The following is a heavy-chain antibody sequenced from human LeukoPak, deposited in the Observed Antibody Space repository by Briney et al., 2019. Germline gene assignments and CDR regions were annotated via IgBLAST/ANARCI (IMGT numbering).Heavy chain of an antibody. D-gene: IGHD3-3*01. CDR1: GGSISSGSYY. Sequence: SETLSLTCTVSGGSISSGSYYWSWIRQPAGKGLEWIGRIYTSGSTNYNPSLKSRVTISVDTSKNQFSLKLSSVTAADTAVYYCARHDSEHANYDFWSGYPDYWGREPWSPSPQ. CDR3: ARHDSEHANYDFWSGYPDY. V-gene: IGHV4-61*02. CDR2: IYTSGST. J-gene: IGHJ4*02.